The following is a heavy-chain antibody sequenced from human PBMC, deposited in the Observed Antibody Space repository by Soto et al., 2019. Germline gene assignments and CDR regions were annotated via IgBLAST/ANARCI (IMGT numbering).Heavy chain of an antibody. J-gene: IGHJ6*02. CDR1: GFTFSSYS. CDR2: ISSSSSYI. CDR3: AGALSDSALLWFGESTTNYYSYGMDV. V-gene: IGHV3-21*01. Sequence: EVQLVESGGGLVKPGGSLRLSCAASGFTFSSYSMNWVRQAPGKGLEWVSSISSSSSYIYYADSVKGRFTISRTNAKNRLLREMNSLRAEDTAVYYCAGALSDSALLWFGESTTNYYSYGMDVWGQGTTVTVSS. D-gene: IGHD3-10*01.